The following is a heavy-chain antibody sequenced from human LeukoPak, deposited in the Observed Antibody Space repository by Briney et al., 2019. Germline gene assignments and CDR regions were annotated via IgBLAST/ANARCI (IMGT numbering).Heavy chain of an antibody. D-gene: IGHD2-15*01. J-gene: IGHJ6*03. CDR1: GYSFTSYW. CDR3: ARLGCSGGSCYPDYYYYYMDV. CDR2: IYPGDSDT. Sequence: GESLKISCKGSGYSFTSYWIGWVRQMPGKGLEWMGIIYPGDSDTRYSPSFQGQVTISADKSISTAYLQWSSLKASDTAMYYYARLGCSGGSCYPDYYYYYMDVWGKGTTVTVSS. V-gene: IGHV5-51*01.